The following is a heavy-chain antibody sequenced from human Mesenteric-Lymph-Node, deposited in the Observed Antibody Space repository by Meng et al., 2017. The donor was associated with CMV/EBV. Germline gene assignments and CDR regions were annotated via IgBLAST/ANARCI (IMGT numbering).Heavy chain of an antibody. CDR2: VYSGGTT. CDR3: AIPAAVGLSYYFGMDV. CDR1: GFTFSHYA. D-gene: IGHD2-2*01. J-gene: IGHJ6*02. Sequence: GESLKISCTASGFTFSHYAMSWVRQAPGKGLEWVSVVYSGGTTYYADSVKGRFAISRDIPKNTLYLQMDSLSAEDTAVYYCAIPAAVGLSYYFGMDVWGQGTTVTVSS. V-gene: IGHV3-23*03.